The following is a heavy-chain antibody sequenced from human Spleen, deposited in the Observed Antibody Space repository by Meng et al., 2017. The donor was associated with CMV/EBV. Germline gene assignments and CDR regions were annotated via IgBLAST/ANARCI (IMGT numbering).Heavy chain of an antibody. CDR2: ISAYNGNT. CDR1: GYTFTSYG. J-gene: IGHJ6*02. V-gene: IGHV1-18*01. D-gene: IGHD2-2*01. CDR3: ARVVVIVPAAIYYYGLDV. Sequence: ASVKVSCKASGYTFTSYGISWVRQAPGQGLEWMAWISAYNGNTNYAQKFQGRVTMTRDTSTSTAYMELRSLRSDDTAVYYCARVVVIVPAAIYYYGLDVWGQGTTVTVSS.